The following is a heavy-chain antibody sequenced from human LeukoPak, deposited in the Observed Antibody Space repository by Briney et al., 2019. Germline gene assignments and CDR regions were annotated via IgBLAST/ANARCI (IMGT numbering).Heavy chain of an antibody. D-gene: IGHD5/OR15-5a*01. CDR3: AREVSTNPHFDY. CDR1: GGSISSYY. V-gene: IGHV4-59*01. CDR2: IYYIGST. J-gene: IGHJ4*02. Sequence: SETLSLTCTVSGGSISSYYWTWIRQPPGKGLGWIGYIYYIGSTNYNPSLKSRVTISVDTSKNQFSLRLSSVTAADTAVYYCAREVSTNPHFDYWAREPWSPSPQ.